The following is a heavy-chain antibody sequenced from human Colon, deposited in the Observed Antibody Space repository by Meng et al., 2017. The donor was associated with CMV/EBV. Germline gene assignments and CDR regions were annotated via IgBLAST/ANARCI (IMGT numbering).Heavy chain of an antibody. CDR2: ISTDASRT. CDR3: ARDFKDLGA. V-gene: IGHV3-74*01. Sequence: GGSLRLSCVASGFTFKSYAMNWVRQAPGKGPVWVSIISTDASRTNYADSVRGRFTISRDNAKNTLYLQMNSLRVEDTAVYYCARDFKDLGAWGQGTPVTVSS. J-gene: IGHJ4*02. D-gene: IGHD3-16*01. CDR1: GFTFKSYA.